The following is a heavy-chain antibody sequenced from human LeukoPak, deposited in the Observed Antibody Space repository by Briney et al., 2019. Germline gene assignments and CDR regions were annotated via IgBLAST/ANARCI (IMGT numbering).Heavy chain of an antibody. CDR3: AREGPRGNSQFDY. CDR2: IWYDGSNK. J-gene: IGHJ4*02. CDR1: GFTFSSYG. V-gene: IGHV3-33*01. Sequence: GGSLRLSCAASGFTFSSYGMHWVRQAPGKGLEWVALIWYDGSNKYYADSVKGRLTISRDNSKPTLYLQMNSLRAEDTAVYYCAREGPRGNSQFDYWGQGTLVTVSS. D-gene: IGHD2/OR15-2a*01.